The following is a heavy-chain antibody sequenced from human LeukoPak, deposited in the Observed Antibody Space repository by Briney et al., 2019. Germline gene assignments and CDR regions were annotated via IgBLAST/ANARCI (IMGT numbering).Heavy chain of an antibody. V-gene: IGHV4-34*01. J-gene: IGHJ5*02. Sequence: SETLSLTCAVYGGSFSGYYWSWIRQPPGKGLEWIGEINHSGSTNYNPSLKSRVTISVDTSKNQFSLKLSSVTAADTAVYYCARAPIVVVPAARTGWFDPWGQGTLVTVSS. CDR1: GGSFSGYY. CDR2: INHSGST. CDR3: ARAPIVVVPAARTGWFDP. D-gene: IGHD2-2*01.